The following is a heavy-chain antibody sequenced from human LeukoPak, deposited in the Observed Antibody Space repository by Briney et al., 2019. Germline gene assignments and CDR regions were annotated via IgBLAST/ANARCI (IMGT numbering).Heavy chain of an antibody. CDR1: GYTFTNYP. CDR2: INTNTGNP. CDR3: ARDTYCTGGRCYSRVGY. V-gene: IGHV7-4-1*02. D-gene: IGHD2-15*01. J-gene: IGHJ4*02. Sequence: ASVKVSCKASGYTFTNYPMNWVRQAPGQGLEWMGWINTNTGNPTYAQGFTERFVFSWDTSVTTAYLQINNLKPEDTAVYFCARDTYCTGGRCYSRVGYWGQGTVVTVSS.